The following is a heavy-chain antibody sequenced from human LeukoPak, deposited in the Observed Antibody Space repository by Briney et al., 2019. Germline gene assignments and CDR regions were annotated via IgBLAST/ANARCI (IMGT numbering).Heavy chain of an antibody. CDR2: IHDSGST. CDR1: GYSISSGYY. V-gene: IGHV4-38-2*02. J-gene: IGHJ4*02. D-gene: IGHD6-19*01. Sequence: SETLSLTCTVSGYSISSGYYWGWIRQPPGKGLEWIGTIHDSGSTYYNPSLKSRVTISVDTSKNQFSLKLRSVTAADTAVYYCARQWPTAFDYWGQGTLVTVSS. CDR3: ARQWPTAFDY.